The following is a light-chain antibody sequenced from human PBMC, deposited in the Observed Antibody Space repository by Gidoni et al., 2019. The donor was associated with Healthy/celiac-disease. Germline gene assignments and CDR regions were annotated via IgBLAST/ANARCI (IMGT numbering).Light chain of an antibody. CDR3: QVWDSSSDHRDVV. V-gene: IGLV3-21*04. Sequence: SYVLTQPPSVSVAPGKTASITCGGNNIGSKSVHGYQQKPGQAPVLVIYSDSDRPSGHPERFSGSNSGNTATLTISRVEAGDEADDYCQVWDSSSDHRDVVFGGGTKLTVL. CDR1: NIGSKS. CDR2: SDS. J-gene: IGLJ2*01.